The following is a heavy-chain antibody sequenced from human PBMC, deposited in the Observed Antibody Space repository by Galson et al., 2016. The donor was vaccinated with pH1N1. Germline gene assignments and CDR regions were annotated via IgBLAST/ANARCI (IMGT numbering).Heavy chain of an antibody. Sequence: SLRLSCAASGFTFSTYGMHWVRQAPGKGLEWVAVISYDGTNEYYADFVKGRFTISRDNSKNMVYVEMNSLRFEDTAVYYCARDGSGTSGAYYGMDVWGEGTTVTVSA. D-gene: IGHD6-19*01. CDR1: GFTFSTYG. CDR2: ISYDGTNE. V-gene: IGHV3-30*03. J-gene: IGHJ6*04. CDR3: ARDGSGTSGAYYGMDV.